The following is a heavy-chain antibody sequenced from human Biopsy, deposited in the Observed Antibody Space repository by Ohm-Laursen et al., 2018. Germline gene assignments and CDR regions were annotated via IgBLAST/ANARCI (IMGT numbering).Heavy chain of an antibody. Sequence: SLRLSCAASGFTFKNYAMNWVRQAPGKGLDWVSSIDSSAASTFYAGSVKGRFTISRDNSKNTLFLQMNSLRAADTAIYYCASGLNGDPSAFDYWGQGTPVTVSS. J-gene: IGHJ4*02. V-gene: IGHV3-23*01. D-gene: IGHD4-17*01. CDR1: GFTFKNYA. CDR3: ASGLNGDPSAFDY. CDR2: IDSSAAST.